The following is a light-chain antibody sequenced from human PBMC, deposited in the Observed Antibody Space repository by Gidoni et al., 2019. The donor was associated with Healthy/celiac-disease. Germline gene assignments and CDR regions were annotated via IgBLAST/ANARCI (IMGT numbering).Light chain of an antibody. CDR3: QQYGSSPLT. V-gene: IGKV3-20*01. J-gene: IGKJ4*01. CDR2: GAS. Sequence: PGTLSLSPGERATLSCRASQSVSSSYLAWYQQQPGQAPRLLIYGASSRATGIPDRFSGSGSGTDFTLTISRLEPEDFAVYYCQQYGSSPLTFGGGTKVEIK. CDR1: QSVSSSY.